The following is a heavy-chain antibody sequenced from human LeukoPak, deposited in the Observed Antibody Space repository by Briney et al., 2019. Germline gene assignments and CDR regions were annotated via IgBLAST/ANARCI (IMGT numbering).Heavy chain of an antibody. CDR3: ATDSGHSFSF. CDR2: IYSDGSDT. J-gene: IGHJ3*01. Sequence: GGSLRLSCAASGFTFNTAWMHWVRQAPGEGLVWVSRIYSDGSDTTYADSVKGRFIISRDNARNMLYLQMNSLRGDDTAVYYCATDSGHSFSFRGQGTMVTVSS. V-gene: IGHV3-74*03. D-gene: IGHD3-10*01. CDR1: GFTFNTAW.